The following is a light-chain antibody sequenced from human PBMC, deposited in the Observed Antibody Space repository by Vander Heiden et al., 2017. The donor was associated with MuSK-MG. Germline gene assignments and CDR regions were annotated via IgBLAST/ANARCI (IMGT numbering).Light chain of an antibody. CDR1: QSVSSSY. Sequence: TAPTQSPDALSVSPGYRATLSCRASQSVSSSYLAWYQQKPGQAPRLLIYGATSRPTGIPDRFSGGGSGTDFTLPISRLGPGDFAVYYCQGYCSSRWTFGQGTKVEIK. CDR2: GAT. V-gene: IGKV3-20*01. CDR3: QGYCSSRWT. J-gene: IGKJ1*01.